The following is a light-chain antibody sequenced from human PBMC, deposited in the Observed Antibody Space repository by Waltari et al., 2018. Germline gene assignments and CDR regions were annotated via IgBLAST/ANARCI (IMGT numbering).Light chain of an antibody. CDR1: HIGTKA. J-gene: IGLJ2*01. CDR3: QVWDSHTVV. Sequence: SYVLTQLSSMSVTPGQTARIVCGGRHIGTKAVHWYQRKAGQTPLLVLHDDDTRPSVIPDRFSGTNSGDTATLTISGVEAGDEADYFCQVWDSHTVVFGGGTNLTVL. CDR2: DDD. V-gene: IGLV3-21*02.